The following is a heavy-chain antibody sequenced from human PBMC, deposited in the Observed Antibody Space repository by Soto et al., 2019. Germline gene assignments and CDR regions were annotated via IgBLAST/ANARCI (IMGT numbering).Heavy chain of an antibody. J-gene: IGHJ3*02. D-gene: IGHD2-2*01. Sequence: SETLSLTCTVSGGSLSSYYWSWIRQPPGKGLEWIGYIYYSGSTNYNPSLKSRVTISVDTSKNQFSLKLSSVTAADTAVYYCARGRGGWFINQLLNAFDIWRQGTMVTVSS. CDR1: GGSLSSYY. CDR3: ARGRGGWFINQLLNAFDI. CDR2: IYYSGST. V-gene: IGHV4-59*01.